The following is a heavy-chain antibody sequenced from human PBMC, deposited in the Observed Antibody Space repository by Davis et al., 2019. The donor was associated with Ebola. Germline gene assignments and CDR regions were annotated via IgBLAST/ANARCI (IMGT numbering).Heavy chain of an antibody. Sequence: GESLKISCAATGFTFSTYWMTWVRQAPGKGLEWVAVIWYDGSNKYYADSVKGRFTISRDNSKNTLYLQMNSLRAEDTAVYYCAKEAGYFDGSGSGFDYWGQGTLVTVSS. CDR2: IWYDGSNK. V-gene: IGHV3-30*02. CDR3: AKEAGYFDGSGSGFDY. J-gene: IGHJ4*02. D-gene: IGHD3-22*01. CDR1: GFTFSTYW.